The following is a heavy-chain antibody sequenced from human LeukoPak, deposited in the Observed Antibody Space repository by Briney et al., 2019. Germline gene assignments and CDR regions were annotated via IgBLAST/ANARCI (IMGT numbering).Heavy chain of an antibody. V-gene: IGHV3-23*01. CDR3: AKDPRSYYDFWAD. D-gene: IGHD3-3*01. J-gene: IGHJ4*02. Sequence: PGGSLRLSCAASGFTFSSYAMSWVRQAPGKGLEWVSTISGSGGTTYYADSVKGRFTISRDNSKNTLHLRMNSLRAEDTAVYYCAKDPRSYYDFWADWGQGTPVTVSS. CDR1: GFTFSSYA. CDR2: ISGSGGTT.